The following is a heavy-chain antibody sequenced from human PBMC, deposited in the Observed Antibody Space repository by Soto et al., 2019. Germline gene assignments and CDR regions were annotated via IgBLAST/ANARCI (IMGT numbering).Heavy chain of an antibody. V-gene: IGHV1-69*02. CDR1: GGTFSSYT. CDR3: ASVGSSWYEISYYYGMDV. J-gene: IGHJ6*02. CDR2: IIPILGIA. Sequence: QVQLVQSGAEVKKPGSSVKVSCKASGGTFSSYTISWVRQAPGQGLEWMGRIIPILGIANYAQKFQGRVTITADKATSAAYMELSSVRYEDTAVYYCASVGSSWYEISYYYGMDVWGQGTTVTVSS. D-gene: IGHD6-13*01.